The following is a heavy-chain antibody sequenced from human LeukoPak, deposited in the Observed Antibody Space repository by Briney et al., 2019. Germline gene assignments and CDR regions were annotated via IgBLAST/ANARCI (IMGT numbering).Heavy chain of an antibody. CDR1: GYVFTNYG. V-gene: IGHV1-18*01. Sequence: ASVKVSCMASGYVFTNYGINWVRQAPGQGLAWMGWITAYNDNTREAQKFQGRVTMTTDTSTRTAYMGLRSLRSDDTAVYYCARDLYSGSFLANYWGQGTLVTVSS. CDR2: ITAYNDNT. CDR3: ARDLYSGSFLANY. J-gene: IGHJ4*02. D-gene: IGHD1-26*01.